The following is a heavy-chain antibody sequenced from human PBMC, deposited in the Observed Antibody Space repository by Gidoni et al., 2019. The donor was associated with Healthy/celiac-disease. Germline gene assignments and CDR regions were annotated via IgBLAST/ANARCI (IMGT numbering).Heavy chain of an antibody. CDR1: GFTFSDYY. D-gene: IGHD2-15*01. CDR3: ASRGGLGPDKNWFDP. Sequence: QVQMVESGGGLVKPGGSLRLSCAASGFTFSDYYMSWNRQAPGKGLDWVSYISSSSSYTNYADSVKGRFTISRDNAKNSLYLQMNSLRAEDTAVYYCASRGGLGPDKNWFDPWGQGTLVTVSS. V-gene: IGHV3-11*06. J-gene: IGHJ5*02. CDR2: ISSSSSYT.